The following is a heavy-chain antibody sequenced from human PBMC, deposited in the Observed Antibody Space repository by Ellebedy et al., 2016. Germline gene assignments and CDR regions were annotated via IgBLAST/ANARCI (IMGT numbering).Heavy chain of an antibody. J-gene: IGHJ3*01. CDR3: VRGPYSSGHCDAFDV. CDR1: GFTFSSYA. D-gene: IGHD6-19*01. Sequence: GESLKISXAASGFTFSSYAMSWVRQAPGKGLEWVSTISGGGDSTYLADSVKGRFTISRDNSKNTLYLQLNSLRDEEAAIYYCVRGPYSSGHCDAFDVWGRGTMVTVSS. V-gene: IGHV3-23*01. CDR2: ISGGGDST.